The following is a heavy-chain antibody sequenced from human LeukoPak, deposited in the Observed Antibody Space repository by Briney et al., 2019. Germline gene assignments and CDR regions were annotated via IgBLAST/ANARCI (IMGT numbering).Heavy chain of an antibody. CDR2: ISSSSSTI. D-gene: IGHD6-13*01. CDR1: GFTFSSYS. CDR3: ARAVNGGRIAAAGTTLFDY. Sequence: PGGSLRLSCAASGFTFSSYSMNWVRQAPGKGLEWVSYISSSSSTIYYADSVKGRFTISRDNAKNSLYLQMNSLRDEDTAVYYCARAVNGGRIAAAGTTLFDYWGQGTLVTVSS. V-gene: IGHV3-48*02. J-gene: IGHJ4*02.